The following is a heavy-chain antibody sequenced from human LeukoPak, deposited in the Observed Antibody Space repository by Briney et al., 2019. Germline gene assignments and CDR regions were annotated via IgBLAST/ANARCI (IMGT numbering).Heavy chain of an antibody. CDR1: GYSISSGYY. V-gene: IGHV4-4*07. J-gene: IGHJ4*02. CDR3: ARVQWELGFDY. CDR2: IYTSESP. D-gene: IGHD4-23*01. Sequence: SETLSLTCTVSGYSISSGYYWGWIRQPAGKGLEWIGRIYTSESPTYNPSLKSRVTMSLDPSRNQLSLKLTSVTAADTAMYYCARVQWELGFDYWGQGTLVTVSS.